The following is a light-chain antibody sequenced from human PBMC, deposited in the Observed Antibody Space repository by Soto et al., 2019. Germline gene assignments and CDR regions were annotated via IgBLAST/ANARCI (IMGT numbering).Light chain of an antibody. V-gene: IGKV1-5*01. CDR1: QSISSW. CDR3: KQYGTYLWT. J-gene: IGKJ1*01. CDR2: DAS. Sequence: DIQMTQSPSTLSASVGDRVTITCRASQSISSWLAWYQQKPGKAPKLLIYDASSLESGVQSRFSGSGSGTEFTLTIRSLQPDDFATYYCKQYGTYLWTFGQGTKVDIK.